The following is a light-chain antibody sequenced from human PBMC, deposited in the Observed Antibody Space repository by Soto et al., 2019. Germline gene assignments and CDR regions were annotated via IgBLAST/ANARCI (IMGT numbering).Light chain of an antibody. Sequence: ELTQPPSVSVAPGQTVRVTCGAKNIGSKSVHWYQQRSGQAPVLVVYDDRDRPSGVPERFSGSNSGNTATLTISRVEDGDEADYHCQVWDRSSDHYVFGTGTRSPS. CDR3: QVWDRSSDHYV. CDR1: NIGSKS. CDR2: DDR. J-gene: IGLJ1*01. V-gene: IGLV3-21*02.